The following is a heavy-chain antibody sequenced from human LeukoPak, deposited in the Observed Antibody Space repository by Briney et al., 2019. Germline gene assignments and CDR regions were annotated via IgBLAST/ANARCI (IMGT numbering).Heavy chain of an antibody. CDR1: GYTFNGYY. D-gene: IGHD4-17*01. CDR2: IHPNSGGT. Sequence: ASVKVSCKACGYTFNGYYLHWMRQAPGQGLEWMGWIHPNSGGTNYAQKFQGRVPMTRDTSISTAYMELSRLRSDVTAVYYGARWMNTVITPACGGEGTLVTVS. J-gene: IGHJ4*02. CDR3: ARWMNTVITPAC. V-gene: IGHV1-2*02.